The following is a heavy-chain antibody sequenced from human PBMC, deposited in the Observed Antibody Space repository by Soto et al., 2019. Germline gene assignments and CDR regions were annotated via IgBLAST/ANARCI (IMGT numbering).Heavy chain of an antibody. CDR1: GGTSTRYA. CDR3: NRGSEYDFWSGYL. CDR2: IVPMFGTS. D-gene: IGHD3-3*01. Sequence: QERLVQSGAEVMKPGSSVKVSCKVTGGTSTRYAINWVRQAPGQGLEWMGGIVPMFGTSKYAQKFQGRVTITADTSTNIAYMELRSLRSEDTAVYYCNRGSEYDFWSGYLWGQGTLVSVSS. J-gene: IGHJ4*02. V-gene: IGHV1-69*06.